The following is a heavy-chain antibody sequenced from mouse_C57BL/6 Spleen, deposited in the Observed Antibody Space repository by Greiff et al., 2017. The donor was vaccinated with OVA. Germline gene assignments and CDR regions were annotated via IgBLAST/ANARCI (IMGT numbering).Heavy chain of an antibody. CDR3: ARSKTFYFDY. Sequence: QVQLKESGAELVKPGASVKISCKASGYAFSSYWMNWVKQRPGKGLEWIEQIYPGDGDTNYNGKFKGKATLTADKSSSTAYMQLSSLTSEDSAVYFCARSKTFYFDYWGQGTTLTVSS. CDR1: GYAFSSYW. J-gene: IGHJ2*01. CDR2: IYPGDGDT. V-gene: IGHV1-80*01.